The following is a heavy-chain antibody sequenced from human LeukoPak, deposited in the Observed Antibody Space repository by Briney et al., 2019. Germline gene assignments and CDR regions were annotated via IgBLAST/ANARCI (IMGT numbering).Heavy chain of an antibody. CDR2: IIPIFGTA. J-gene: IGHJ4*02. D-gene: IGHD5-24*01. CDR1: GGTFSSYA. Sequence: SVKVSCKASGGTFSSYAISWVRQAPGQGLEWMGGIIPIFGTANYAQKFQGRVTITADESTSTAYMELSSLRSEDTAVCYCARDRGAMATAPLDYWGQGTLVTVSS. CDR3: ARDRGAMATAPLDY. V-gene: IGHV1-69*13.